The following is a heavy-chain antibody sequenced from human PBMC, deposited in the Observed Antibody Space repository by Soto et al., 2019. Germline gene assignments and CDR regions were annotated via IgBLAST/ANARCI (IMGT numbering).Heavy chain of an antibody. Sequence: GASVKVSCKASGYTFTSYYMHWVRQAPGQGLEWMGIINPSGGSTSYAQKFQGRVTMTRDTSTSTVYMELSSLRSEDTAVYYCARVDCSPSNCYNLYYGRDVWGQGTRVTVSS. CDR3: ARVDCSPSNCYNLYYGRDV. V-gene: IGHV1-46*01. J-gene: IGHJ6*02. D-gene: IGHD2-2*02. CDR2: INPSGGST. CDR1: GYTFTSYY.